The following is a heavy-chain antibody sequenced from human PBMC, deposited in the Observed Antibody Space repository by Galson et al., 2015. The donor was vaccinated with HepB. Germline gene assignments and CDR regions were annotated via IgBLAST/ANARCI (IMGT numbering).Heavy chain of an antibody. CDR3: VREGPNWNFDL. CDR1: GFTFTTYD. CDR2: PGTGDDA. Sequence: SLRLSCAASGFTFTTYDFHWVRQVTGKGLEWVSAPGTGDDAYYSDSVKGRFTISRENAKNSLYLQMNSLTAGDTAVYYCVREGPNWNFDLWGRGTLVTVSS. J-gene: IGHJ2*01. V-gene: IGHV3-13*04.